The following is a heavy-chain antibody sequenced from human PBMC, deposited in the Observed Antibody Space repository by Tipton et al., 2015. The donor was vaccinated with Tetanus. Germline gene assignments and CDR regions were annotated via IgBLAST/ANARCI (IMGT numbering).Heavy chain of an antibody. J-gene: IGHJ6*02. D-gene: IGHD3-3*01. Sequence: GLVKPSETLSLTCTVSGGSLSSGTVYWDWIRQPPGKALEWIGNIYNYNGNTLQNPSLKNRVTLSLDKSKNQFSLKLRSVTAADTAVYYCARAHYDFWSSDSYYYGMDVWGQGTTVTVSS. V-gene: IGHV4-39*07. CDR1: GGSLSSGTVY. CDR2: IYNYNGNT. CDR3: ARAHYDFWSSDSYYYGMDV.